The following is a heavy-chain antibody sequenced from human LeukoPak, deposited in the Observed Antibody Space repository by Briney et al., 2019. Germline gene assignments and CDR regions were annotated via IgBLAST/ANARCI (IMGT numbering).Heavy chain of an antibody. J-gene: IGHJ6*02. CDR3: ASIPLGGMDV. Sequence: ASETLSLTCAVYGGSFSGYYWSWIRQPPGKGLEWIGEINHSGSTNYNPSLKRRVTISVDTSKNQSSLTLSSVTAADTAVYYCASIPLGGMDVWGQGPTVTVSS. V-gene: IGHV4-34*01. CDR1: GGSFSGYY. CDR2: INHSGST.